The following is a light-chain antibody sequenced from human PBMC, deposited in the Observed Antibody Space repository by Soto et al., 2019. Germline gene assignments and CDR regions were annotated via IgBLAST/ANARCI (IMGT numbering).Light chain of an antibody. J-gene: IGKJ2*01. CDR1: QSVGSY. Sequence: EIVLTQSPGTLSLSPGERATLSCRASQSVGSYLTWYQQKPGQAPRLLIYGASSMANGIPDRFSGSGSGTDFTLTITRREPGDFAVYYCQQYDSSPLTFVQGTKLEI. V-gene: IGKV3-20*01. CDR2: GAS. CDR3: QQYDSSPLT.